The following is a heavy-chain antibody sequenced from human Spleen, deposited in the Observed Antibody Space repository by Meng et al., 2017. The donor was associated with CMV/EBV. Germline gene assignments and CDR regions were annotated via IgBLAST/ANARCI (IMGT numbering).Heavy chain of an antibody. CDR1: GFTFRSYG. CDR3: AKGAVAGNNWFDP. D-gene: IGHD6-19*01. J-gene: IGHJ5*02. CDR2: IRYDGSNK. Sequence: AASGFTFRSYGMQWVRQAPGKGLEWVAFIRYDGSNKYYADSVKGRFTISRDNSKNTLYLQMNSLRAEDTAVYYCAKGAVAGNNWFDPWGQGTLVTVSS. V-gene: IGHV3-30*02.